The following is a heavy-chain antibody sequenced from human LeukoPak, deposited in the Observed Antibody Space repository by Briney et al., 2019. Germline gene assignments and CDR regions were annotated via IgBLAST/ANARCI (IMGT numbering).Heavy chain of an antibody. CDR2: ISWNSGSI. J-gene: IGHJ4*02. Sequence: PGGSLRLSCAASGFTSDDYAMHWVRQAPGKGLEWVSGISWNSGSIGYADSVKGRFTISRDNAKNSLYLQMNSLRAEDTALYYCAKDRRSTSYYFDYWGQGTLVTVSS. CDR1: GFTSDDYA. D-gene: IGHD2-2*01. CDR3: AKDRRSTSYYFDY. V-gene: IGHV3-9*02.